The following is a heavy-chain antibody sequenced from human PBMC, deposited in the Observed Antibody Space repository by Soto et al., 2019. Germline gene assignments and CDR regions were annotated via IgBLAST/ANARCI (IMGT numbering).Heavy chain of an antibody. J-gene: IGHJ5*02. CDR1: GFTFSTYA. CDR3: ARATMIVVVTT. D-gene: IGHD3-22*01. Sequence: GGSLRLSCAASGFTFSTYAMAWVRQTPGKGLEWVSGISWNSAIIGYADSVKGRFTISRDNAKNTLYLQMNSLRAEDTAVYYCARATMIVVVTTWGQGTLVTVSS. V-gene: IGHV3-9*01. CDR2: ISWNSAII.